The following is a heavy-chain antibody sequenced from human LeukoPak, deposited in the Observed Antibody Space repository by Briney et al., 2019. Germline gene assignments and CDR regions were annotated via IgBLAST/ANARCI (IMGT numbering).Heavy chain of an antibody. Sequence: AGGSLRLSCAASGFTFSSYSMNWVRQAPGKGLEWVSSISSSSSYIYYGDSVKGRFTISRDNAKNSLYLQMNSLRAEDTAVYYCARDRPLHYFDYWGQGTLVTVSS. CDR1: GFTFSSYS. J-gene: IGHJ4*02. CDR2: ISSSSSYI. V-gene: IGHV3-21*01. CDR3: ARDRPLHYFDY.